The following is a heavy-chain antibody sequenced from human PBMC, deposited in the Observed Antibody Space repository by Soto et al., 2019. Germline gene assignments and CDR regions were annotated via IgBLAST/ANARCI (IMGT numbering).Heavy chain of an antibody. D-gene: IGHD1-26*01. Sequence: GGSLRLSCAASGFTFSSYAMSWVRQAPGKGPEWVSLVDSSGRTYYTDSVKGRFTVSRDNSENTVYLQMNSLRAEDTAVYYCAKWLRSGSYYCDYWGQGTLVTVSS. CDR1: GFTFSSYA. J-gene: IGHJ4*02. V-gene: IGHV3-23*01. CDR2: VDSSGRT. CDR3: AKWLRSGSYYCDY.